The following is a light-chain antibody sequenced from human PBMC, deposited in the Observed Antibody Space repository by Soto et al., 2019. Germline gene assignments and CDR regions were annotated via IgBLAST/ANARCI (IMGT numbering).Light chain of an antibody. Sequence: DIVLTQSPATLSVSLGERVSLSCRASQIISSNLVWYQQKPGQIPRLLIYGASARAAGIPARFSGSGSGTEFTLTISSLQSEDFAVYYCQQYNNWPQFTFGPGTKVDV. CDR1: QIISSN. CDR3: QQYNNWPQFT. V-gene: IGKV3-15*01. J-gene: IGKJ3*01. CDR2: GAS.